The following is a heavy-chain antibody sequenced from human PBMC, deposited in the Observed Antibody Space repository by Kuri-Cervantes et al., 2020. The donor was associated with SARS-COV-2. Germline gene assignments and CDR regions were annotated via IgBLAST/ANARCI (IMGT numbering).Heavy chain of an antibody. CDR1: GFTLSHNW. CDR2: IKQDGSEK. CDR3: ARGFELDY. D-gene: IGHD5-12*01. J-gene: IGHJ4*02. Sequence: GESLKISCAASGFTLSHNWMSWVRQAPGKGLEWVANIKQDGSEKYYVDSVKGRFAISRDNPKNSLYLQLNSLRAEDTAMYYCARGFELDYWDQGTLVTVSS. V-gene: IGHV3-7*03.